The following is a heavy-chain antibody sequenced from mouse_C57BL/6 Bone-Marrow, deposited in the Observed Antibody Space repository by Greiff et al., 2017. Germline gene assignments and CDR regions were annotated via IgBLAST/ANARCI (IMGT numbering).Heavy chain of an antibody. J-gene: IGHJ1*03. CDR2: IDPEDGET. D-gene: IGHD1-1*01. V-gene: IGHV14-2*01. CDR1: GFNIKDYY. Sequence: EVTLMESGAELVKPGASVKLSCTASGFNIKDYYMYWLKQRSEQGLVWIGRIDPEDGETKYAPKFHGKATITADTSSNTAYLQHSSLTSEDTAVYYCALWGDYCGSLGYFDVWGTGTTVTVSS. CDR3: ALWGDYCGSLGYFDV.